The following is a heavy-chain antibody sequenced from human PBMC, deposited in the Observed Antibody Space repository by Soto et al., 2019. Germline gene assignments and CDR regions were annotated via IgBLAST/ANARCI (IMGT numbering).Heavy chain of an antibody. V-gene: IGHV4-61*01. CDR2: IYYSGSI. J-gene: IGHJ4*02. Sequence: QVQLQESGPGLVKPSETLSLTCTVSGGSVSSGSYYWSWIRQPPGKGLEWIGYIYYSGSINYNPSLKSRVTISVDTSKNQFSLKLSSVTAADTAVYYCARGRVTTAHFDYWGQGTLVTVSS. CDR3: ARGRVTTAHFDY. CDR1: GGSVSSGSYY. D-gene: IGHD4-4*01.